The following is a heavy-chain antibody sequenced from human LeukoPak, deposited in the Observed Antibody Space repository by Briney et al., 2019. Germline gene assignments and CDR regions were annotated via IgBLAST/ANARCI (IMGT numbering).Heavy chain of an antibody. CDR2: INPSGGST. D-gene: IGHD2-2*01. CDR1: GYTFTSYY. J-gene: IGHJ4*02. V-gene: IGHV1-46*01. CDR3: ARVRYCSSTICPDFDY. Sequence: ASVKVSCKASGYTFTSYYMHWVRQAPGQGLEWMGMINPSGGSTNYGQKFQERVTMSRDTPTSTVYMELSSLRSEDTAVYYCARVRYCSSTICPDFDYWGQGTLVTVSS.